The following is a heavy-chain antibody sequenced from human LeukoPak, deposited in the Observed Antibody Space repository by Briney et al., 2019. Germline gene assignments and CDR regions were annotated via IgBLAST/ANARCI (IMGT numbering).Heavy chain of an antibody. CDR1: GDSLSDYY. D-gene: IGHD3-9*01. CDR3: VRRVRYFGQNDY. CDR2: LYYSGST. J-gene: IGHJ4*02. Sequence: SETLSLTCTVSGDSLSDYYWSWIRQPPGKGLEWVAYLYYSGSTVYNPSLKSRVTISVDTSKKQISLKLSSVTAADSAVYYCVRRVRYFGQNDYWGQGTLVTVSS. V-gene: IGHV4-59*08.